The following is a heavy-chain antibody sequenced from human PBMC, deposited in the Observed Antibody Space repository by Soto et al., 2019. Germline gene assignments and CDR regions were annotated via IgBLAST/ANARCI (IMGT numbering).Heavy chain of an antibody. V-gene: IGHV3-23*01. CDR2: ISGSGGST. J-gene: IGHJ5*02. Sequence: LRLSCAASGFTFSSYAMSWVRQAPGKGLEWVSAISGSGGSTYYADSVKGRFTISRDNSRNTLYLQMNSLRAEDTAVYYCAKSSDCSGGSRYKYNWFDPWGQGTLVTVSS. CDR3: AKSSDCSGGSRYKYNWFDP. CDR1: GFTFSSYA. D-gene: IGHD2-15*01.